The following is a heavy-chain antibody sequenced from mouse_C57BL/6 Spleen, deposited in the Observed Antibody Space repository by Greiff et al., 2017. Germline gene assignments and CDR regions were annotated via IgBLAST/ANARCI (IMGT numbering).Heavy chain of an antibody. D-gene: IGHD2-4*01. CDR1: GFSFNTYA. CDR2: IRSKSNNYAT. CDR3: VWGHDYDERNYAMDY. V-gene: IGHV10-1*01. J-gene: IGHJ4*01. Sequence: EVKLVESGGGLVQPKGSLKLSCAASGFSFNTYAMNWVRQAPGKGLEWVARIRSKSNNYATYYAESVKDRFTISRDDSESMLYLQMNNLKTDDTAMYYCVWGHDYDERNYAMDYWGQGTSVTVSS.